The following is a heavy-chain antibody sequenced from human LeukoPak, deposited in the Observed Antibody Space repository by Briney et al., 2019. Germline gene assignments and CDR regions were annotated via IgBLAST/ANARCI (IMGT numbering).Heavy chain of an antibody. CDR2: IFYSGAT. V-gene: IGHV4-39*01. Sequence: WESLSLTCTVSGDSVTSTNSFWAWIRQPPGKGLESIVSIFYSGATYYKPSLKSRLIISLDTSGNQVSLNLNSLTAADTAVYYCARRRAYNFFDSWGQGTLVTVSS. J-gene: IGHJ5*01. CDR1: GDSVTSTNSF. CDR3: ARRRAYNFFDS.